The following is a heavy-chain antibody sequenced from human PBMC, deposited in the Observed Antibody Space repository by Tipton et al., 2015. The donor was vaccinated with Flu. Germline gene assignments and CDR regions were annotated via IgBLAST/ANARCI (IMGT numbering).Heavy chain of an antibody. V-gene: IGHV3-7*01. CDR1: GFTFSHYW. CDR3: ARQYGSGS. J-gene: IGHJ4*02. CDR2: INQDGSEK. Sequence: SLRLSCATSGFTFSHYWMNWVRQAPGKGLEWVANINQDGSEKHYVGSVKGRFTISRDNSKNTLYLEMNSLRAEDTAVYYCARQYGSGSWGQGTLVTVSS. D-gene: IGHD3-10*01.